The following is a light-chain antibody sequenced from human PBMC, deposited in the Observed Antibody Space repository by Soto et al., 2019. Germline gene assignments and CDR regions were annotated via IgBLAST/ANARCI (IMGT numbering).Light chain of an antibody. J-gene: IGKJ3*01. CDR2: LGS. V-gene: IGKV2-28*01. CDR1: QSLLHRNGYNY. CDR3: MEALQTPFT. Sequence: DIVMTQSPLSLPVTPGEPAALSCRSNQSLLHRNGYNYLDWYLQKPGQSPQLLIYLGSHRASGXPXXXXXSGSGTDFTLKISRVEAEDVGVYYCMEALQTPFTFGPGTKVDIK.